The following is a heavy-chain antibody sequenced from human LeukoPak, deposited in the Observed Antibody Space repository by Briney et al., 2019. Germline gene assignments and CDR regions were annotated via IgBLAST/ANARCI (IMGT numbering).Heavy chain of an antibody. J-gene: IGHJ4*02. Sequence: PGGSLILSCAASGFTFSSYAMSWVRQAPGKGLEWVSAISGSGGSTYYADSVKGRFTISRDNSKNTLYLQMNSLRAEDTAVYYCAKCRVTGYSSSWYYFDYWGQGTLVTVSS. CDR1: GFTFSSYA. CDR2: ISGSGGST. V-gene: IGHV3-23*01. D-gene: IGHD6-13*01. CDR3: AKCRVTGYSSSWYYFDY.